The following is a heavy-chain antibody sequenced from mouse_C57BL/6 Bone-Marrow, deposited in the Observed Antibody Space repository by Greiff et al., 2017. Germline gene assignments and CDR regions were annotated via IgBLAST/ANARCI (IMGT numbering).Heavy chain of an antibody. Sequence: EVMLVESGGGLVKPGGSLKLSCAASGFTFSSYAMSWVRQTPDKRLEWVATISDGGSYTYYTDNVKGRFTLSRDNAKNNLYLQMSHLKSDDTAMYYCARVVCYYGSSFDYWGQGTTLTVSS. CDR2: ISDGGSYT. CDR3: ARVVCYYGSSFDY. V-gene: IGHV5-4*03. CDR1: GFTFSSYA. D-gene: IGHD1-1*01. J-gene: IGHJ2*01.